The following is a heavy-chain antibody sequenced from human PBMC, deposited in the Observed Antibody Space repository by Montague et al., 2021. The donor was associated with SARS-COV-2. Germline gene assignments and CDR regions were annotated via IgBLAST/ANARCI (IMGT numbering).Heavy chain of an antibody. CDR1: GGPTSNYY. J-gene: IGHJ4*02. CDR3: ARHRGMSVTVIPSFDY. Sequence: SETLSLTCSVSGGPTSNYYWSWIRQSPGGGLEWIGYIYNGGSTKYTPSLQSRVTISAETSKSQFSLKLTSVTAADTAVYYCARHRGMSVTVIPSFDYWGQGTLVAVSS. V-gene: IGHV4-59*08. D-gene: IGHD6-19*01. CDR2: IYNGGST.